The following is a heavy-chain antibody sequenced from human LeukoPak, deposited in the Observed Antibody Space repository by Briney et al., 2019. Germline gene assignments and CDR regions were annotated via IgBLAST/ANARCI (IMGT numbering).Heavy chain of an antibody. CDR1: GGSISSGDYY. J-gene: IGHJ6*02. Sequence: SQTLSLTCTVSGGSISSGDYYWSWIRQPPGKGLEWIRYIYYSGSTYYNPSLKSRVTISVDTSKNQFSLKLSSVTAADTAVYYCARAGTAYYYYGMDVWGQGTTVTVSS. CDR3: ARAGTAYYYYGMDV. CDR2: IYYSGST. D-gene: IGHD6-13*01. V-gene: IGHV4-30-4*01.